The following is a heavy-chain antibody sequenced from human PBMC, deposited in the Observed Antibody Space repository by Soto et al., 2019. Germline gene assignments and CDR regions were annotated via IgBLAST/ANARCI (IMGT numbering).Heavy chain of an antibody. Sequence: GGSLRLSCAASGFTFSAYYMSWIGQAPGKGLEWVSYISSSSSYTTYADSVKGRFTISRDNAKNSLYLQMNSLRAEDTAVYYCARGWDIVVVPAAPGYFDYWGQGTLVTVSS. D-gene: IGHD2-2*01. J-gene: IGHJ4*02. CDR3: ARGWDIVVVPAAPGYFDY. CDR2: ISSSSSYT. V-gene: IGHV3-11*06. CDR1: GFTFSAYY.